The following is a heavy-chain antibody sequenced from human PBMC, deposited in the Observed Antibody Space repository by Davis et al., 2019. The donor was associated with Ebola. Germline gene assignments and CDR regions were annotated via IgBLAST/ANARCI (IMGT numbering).Heavy chain of an antibody. J-gene: IGHJ6*04. CDR2: IYPDDSDT. Sequence: GESLKISCKGSGYNFPNYWIAWVRQMPGKGLEWMGIIYPDDSDTRYSPSFQGQVTISADKSLNTAYLQWSSLKASDTAMYYCARLRHYYYYYGMDVWGKGTTVTVSS. V-gene: IGHV5-51*01. CDR1: GYNFPNYW. CDR3: ARLRHYYYYYGMDV.